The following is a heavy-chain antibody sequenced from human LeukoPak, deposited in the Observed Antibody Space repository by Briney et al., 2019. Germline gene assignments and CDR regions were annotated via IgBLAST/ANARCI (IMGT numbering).Heavy chain of an antibody. CDR1: GLTFTSHG. CDR2: VRNDGSDT. CDR3: ASYDGRYGFEY. D-gene: IGHD1-26*01. J-gene: IGHJ4*02. V-gene: IGHV3-33*01. Sequence: GTSLRLSCTTSGLTFTSHGFHWLRQVVGKRLEWVAFVRNDGSDTYHANSVKGRFSISRDNSKNTLHLQMNSLRAEDTAVYYCASYDGRYGFEYWGQGTLVTVSS.